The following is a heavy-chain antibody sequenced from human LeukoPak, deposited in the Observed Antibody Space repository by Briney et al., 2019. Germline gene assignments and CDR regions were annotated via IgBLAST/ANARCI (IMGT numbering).Heavy chain of an antibody. D-gene: IGHD3-22*01. V-gene: IGHV4-39*01. CDR2: IYYSGST. J-gene: IGHJ4*02. CDR3: ARQRWDYYDSSGYYLVDY. CDR1: GGSISSSSYY. Sequence: TASETLSLTCTVSGGSISSSSYYWGWIRQPPGKGLEWIGSIYYSGSTYYNPSLKSRVTISVDTSKNQFSLKLSSVTAADTAVYYCARQRWDYYDSSGYYLVDYWGQGTLVTVSS.